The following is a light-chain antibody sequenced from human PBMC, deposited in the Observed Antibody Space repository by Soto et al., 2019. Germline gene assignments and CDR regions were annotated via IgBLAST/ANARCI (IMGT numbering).Light chain of an antibody. CDR1: QSINTY. V-gene: IGKV1-39*01. CDR2: AAS. J-gene: IGKJ2*01. CDR3: QQSYSTPPYT. Sequence: DIQMTQSPSSLSACVGDRVTITCRASQSINTYLSWYQQKPGEAPKHLIYAASSLQSGVPLRFSGSGSGTDFTLTISSLQPEDSATYYCQQSYSTPPYTFGQGTKVDIK.